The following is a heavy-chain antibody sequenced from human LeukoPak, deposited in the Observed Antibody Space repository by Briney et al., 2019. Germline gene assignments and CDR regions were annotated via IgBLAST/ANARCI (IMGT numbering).Heavy chain of an antibody. Sequence: GGSLRLSCAASGFTFSSYCMSWVRQAPREGLEWVANIKQDGSEKYYVDSVKGRFTISRDNAKHSLYLQMNSLRAEDTAVYYCARDFCSSTSCFSDPWGQGTLVTVSS. CDR1: GFTFSSYC. V-gene: IGHV3-7*01. CDR2: IKQDGSEK. CDR3: ARDFCSSTSCFSDP. D-gene: IGHD2-2*01. J-gene: IGHJ5*02.